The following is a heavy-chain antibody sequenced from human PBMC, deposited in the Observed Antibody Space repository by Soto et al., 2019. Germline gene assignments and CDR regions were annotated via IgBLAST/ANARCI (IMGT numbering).Heavy chain of an antibody. CDR2: IIPLVHII. J-gene: IGHJ3*01. V-gene: IGHV1-69*04. CDR1: GGFYSIKT. CDR3: ARERRRDDSNTFDALDV. D-gene: IGHD3-22*01. Sequence: QVQLVQSGAEVTKPGSSVKVSCKASGGFYSIKTISWVRQAPGQGLEWMGRIIPLVHIINNAQKFQGRDAISAEKSTSTAYVELSSLKSDDTAIYFCARERRRDDSNTFDALDVWGQGTMVTVSS.